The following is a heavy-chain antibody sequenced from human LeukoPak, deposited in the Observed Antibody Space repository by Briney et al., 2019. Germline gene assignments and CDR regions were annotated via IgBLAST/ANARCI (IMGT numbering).Heavy chain of an antibody. Sequence: PAETLSLTCTVSGGSISSSSYYWGWIRQPPGKGLEGLGSIYYSGSTYYNPALKSRVTISVNTSKNQFSLKLSSVTAADTAVYYCAREANEYCRSTSCRSPPHWFDPWRQGPLATVSS. CDR3: AREANEYCRSTSCRSPPHWFDP. V-gene: IGHV4-39*07. J-gene: IGHJ5*02. CDR2: IYYSGST. CDR1: GGSISSSSYY. D-gene: IGHD2-2*01.